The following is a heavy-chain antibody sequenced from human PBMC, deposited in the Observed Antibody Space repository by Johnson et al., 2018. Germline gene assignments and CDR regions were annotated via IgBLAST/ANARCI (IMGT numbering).Heavy chain of an antibody. J-gene: IGHJ3*02. CDR1: GSTFSSYG. CDR2: ISGSGGTT. D-gene: IGHD3-22*01. CDR3: TRDQITLRPYVFDI. V-gene: IGHV3-23*04. Sequence: VQLVESGGGFVQPGGSLRLSCAASGSTFSSYGMSWVRQTPGKGLEWVSGISGSGGTTNYADSVKGRFTISRANSKNTLYLEMNSLRAEDTAGYYWTRDQITLRPYVFDIWGQGTVVTVSS.